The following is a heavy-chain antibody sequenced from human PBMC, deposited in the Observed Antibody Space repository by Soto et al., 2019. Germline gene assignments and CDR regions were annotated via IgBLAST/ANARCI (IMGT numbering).Heavy chain of an antibody. CDR3: TKGYSGYDFAD. D-gene: IGHD5-12*01. CDR1: GFTLSSYW. V-gene: IGHV3-74*01. Sequence: GGSLRLSCAASGFTLSSYWMHWVRQSPGKGLVWVSRISSDGRNTNYADSVRGRFTISRDNAKNTLYLQMSGLRAEDTAVYFCTKGYSGYDFADWGQGSLVTVSS. CDR2: ISSDGRNT. J-gene: IGHJ4*02.